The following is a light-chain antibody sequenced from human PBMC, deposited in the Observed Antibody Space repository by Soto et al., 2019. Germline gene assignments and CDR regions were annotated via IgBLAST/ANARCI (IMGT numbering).Light chain of an antibody. CDR3: QQLLSYPIT. J-gene: IGKJ5*01. V-gene: IGKV3-11*01. CDR1: QSVSRY. Sequence: EIVMTQSPATLSVSPGERATLSCRASQSVSRYLAWYQQKPGQAPRLLIYDASYRATGIPARFSGSGSGTDFILTISSLEPEDFATYYCQQLLSYPITFGQGTRLENK. CDR2: DAS.